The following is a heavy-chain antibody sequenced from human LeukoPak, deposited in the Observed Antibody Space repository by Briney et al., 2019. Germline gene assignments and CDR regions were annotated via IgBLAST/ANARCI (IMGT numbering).Heavy chain of an antibody. Sequence: PGGSLRLSCEASGFTFSSYWMHWVRQAPGKGLVWVSRINNDGSTSYADSVKGRFTISRDNARNTPYLQMNSLRAEDTAVYYCARDAFVGSPFDSWGQGTLVTVSS. D-gene: IGHD3-3*02. V-gene: IGHV3-74*01. J-gene: IGHJ4*02. CDR3: ARDAFVGSPFDS. CDR1: GFTFSSYW. CDR2: INNDGST.